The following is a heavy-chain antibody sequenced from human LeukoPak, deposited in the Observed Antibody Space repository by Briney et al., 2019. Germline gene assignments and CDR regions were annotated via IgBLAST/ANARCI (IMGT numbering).Heavy chain of an antibody. J-gene: IGHJ6*02. CDR1: GFTVSSNY. CDR3: ARDSAIQLERRKHGMDV. D-gene: IGHD1-1*01. CDR2: IYSGGST. Sequence: GGSLRLSCAASGFTVSSNYMSWVRQAPGKGLEWVSVIYSGGSTYYADSVKGRFTISRDNSKNTLYLQMNSLRAEDTAVYYCARDSAIQLERRKHGMDVWGQGTTVTVSS. V-gene: IGHV3-66*01.